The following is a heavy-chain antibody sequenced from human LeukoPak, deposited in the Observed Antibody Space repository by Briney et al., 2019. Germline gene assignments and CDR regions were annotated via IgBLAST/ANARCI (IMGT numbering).Heavy chain of an antibody. J-gene: IGHJ3*02. CDR2: IRYDGSNK. D-gene: IGHD1-26*01. V-gene: IGHV3-30*02. CDR1: GFTFSSYG. Sequence: AGGSLRLSCAASGFTFSSYGMHWVRQAPGKGLEWVAFIRYDGSNKYYADSVKGRFTISRDNSKNTLYLQMNSLRAEDTAVYYCAKSSRGSSPRDAFDIWGQGTMVTVSS. CDR3: AKSSRGSSPRDAFDI.